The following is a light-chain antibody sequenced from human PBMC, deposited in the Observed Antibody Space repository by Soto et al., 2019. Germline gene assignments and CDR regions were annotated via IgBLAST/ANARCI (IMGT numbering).Light chain of an antibody. V-gene: IGKV1-5*03. J-gene: IGKJ3*01. CDR2: KAS. CDR1: ESISRW. Sequence: DIQMTQSPSTLSASVGDRVTITCRASESISRWLAWYQQKPGKAPKLLIYKASSLESGVPSRFSGSGSGTDFTLTISRLEPEDFAVYSCQQYGGSPLFTFGPGTRVDFK. CDR3: QQYGGSPLFT.